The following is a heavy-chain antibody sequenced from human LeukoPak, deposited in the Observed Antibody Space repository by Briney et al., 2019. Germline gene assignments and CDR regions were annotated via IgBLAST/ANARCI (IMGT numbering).Heavy chain of an antibody. CDR2: ISGSGGST. CDR3: AKGRVYSYGSLDY. Sequence: GGSLRLSCAASGFTFSSYAMSWVRQAPGKGLEWVAAISGSGGSTYYADSVKGRFTISRDNSKNTLYLQMNSLRAEDTAVYYCAKGRVYSYGSLDYWGQGTLVTVSS. D-gene: IGHD5-18*01. J-gene: IGHJ4*02. V-gene: IGHV3-23*01. CDR1: GFTFSSYA.